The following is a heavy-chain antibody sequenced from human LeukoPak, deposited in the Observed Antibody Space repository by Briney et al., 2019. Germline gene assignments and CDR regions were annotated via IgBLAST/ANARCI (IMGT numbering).Heavy chain of an antibody. J-gene: IGHJ3*02. D-gene: IGHD3-22*01. Sequence: SETLSLTCTVSGGSISSGGYYWSWIRQHPGKGLEWIGYIYYSGSTYYNPSLKSRVTISVDTSKNQFSLKLSSVTAADTAVYYCARDYYDSSGYYYDIWGQGTMVTVSS. CDR2: IYYSGST. CDR3: ARDYYDSSGYYYDI. V-gene: IGHV4-31*03. CDR1: GGSISSGGYY.